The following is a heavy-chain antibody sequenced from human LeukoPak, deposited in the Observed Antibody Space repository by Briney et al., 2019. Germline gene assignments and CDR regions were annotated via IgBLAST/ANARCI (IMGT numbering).Heavy chain of an antibody. CDR2: IYSGGST. CDR3: AKAQSTGSGSRAQTFDP. CDR1: GFTVSSNY. V-gene: IGHV3-66*02. J-gene: IGHJ5*02. Sequence: GGSLRLPCAASGFTVSSNYMSWVRQAPGKGLEWVSVIYSGGSTYYADSVKGRFTVSRDNSKNTLYLQMDCLRTEDTAIYYCAKAQSTGSGSRAQTFDPWGQGTLVTVSS. D-gene: IGHD1-26*01.